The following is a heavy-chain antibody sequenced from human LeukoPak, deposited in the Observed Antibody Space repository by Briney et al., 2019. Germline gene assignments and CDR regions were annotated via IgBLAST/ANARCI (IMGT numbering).Heavy chain of an antibody. J-gene: IGHJ2*01. CDR2: IHYSGST. CDR3: AREDTAMVYLDL. Sequence: SQTLSLTCTVSGGSISSGGYYWSWIRQHPGKGLEWIGYIHYSGSTYYNPSLKSRVTISVDTSKNQFSLKLSSVTAADTAVYYCAREDTAMVYLDLWGRGTLVTVSS. V-gene: IGHV4-31*03. CDR1: GGSISSGGYY. D-gene: IGHD5-18*01.